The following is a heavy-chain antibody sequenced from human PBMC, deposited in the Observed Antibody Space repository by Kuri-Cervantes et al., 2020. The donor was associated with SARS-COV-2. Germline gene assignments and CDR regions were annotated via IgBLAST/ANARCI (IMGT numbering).Heavy chain of an antibody. Sequence: GESLEISLAASGFHFSGYWMHWGREASGKGLVWVSRISSDGRNTSYADAVKGRFTISRDNAKNMLYQQINGLRADDTAFYYCTTVPFDSYGLFDDWGLGTLVTVSS. CDR1: GFHFSGYW. V-gene: IGHV3-74*01. J-gene: IGHJ4*02. CDR3: TTVPFDSYGLFDD. D-gene: IGHD5-18*01. CDR2: ISSDGRNT.